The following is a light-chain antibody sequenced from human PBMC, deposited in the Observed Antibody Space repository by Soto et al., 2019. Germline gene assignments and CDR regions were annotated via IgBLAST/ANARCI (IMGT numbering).Light chain of an antibody. V-gene: IGLV1-40*01. CDR1: SSNIGAGYD. J-gene: IGLJ3*02. CDR2: GNS. CDR3: QYYDSSLSGWV. Sequence: QSVLTQPPSVSGAPGQRVTISCTGSSSNIGAGYDVHWYQQLPGTAPKLLIYGNSNRPSGVPDRFSGSKSGTSASLAINGLQAEAEADYYCQYYDSSLSGWVFGGGTKVTVL.